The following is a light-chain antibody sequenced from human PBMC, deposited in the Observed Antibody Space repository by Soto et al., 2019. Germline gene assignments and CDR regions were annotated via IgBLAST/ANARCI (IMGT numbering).Light chain of an antibody. V-gene: IGLV2-8*01. J-gene: IGLJ1*01. CDR1: SSDVGGYNY. CDR2: EVN. CDR3: TSYAGGNNV. Sequence: QSALTQPPSASGSPGLSVSISCTGTSSDVGGYNYVSWYQQHPGKVPKLIIYEVNKRPSGVPDRFSGSKSGNTASLTVTGLQAEDEADYYCTSYAGGNNVFGTGTKLTVL.